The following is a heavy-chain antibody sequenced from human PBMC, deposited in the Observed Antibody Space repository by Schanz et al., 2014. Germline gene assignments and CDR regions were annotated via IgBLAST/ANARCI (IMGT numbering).Heavy chain of an antibody. Sequence: QVHLVQSGAEVKRPGASVKVSCKASEYSFTSYSMHWVRQAPGQRLEWMGWINTGSGDTKYSQNFQGRVTITRDTSASTAYMALTDLRSDDTAVYYCARDRRFFDRDDLYYFDSSGQGTLXTVSS. V-gene: IGHV1-3*04. CDR2: INTGSGDT. CDR1: EYSFTSYS. CDR3: ARDRRFFDRDDLYYFDS. J-gene: IGHJ4*02. D-gene: IGHD3-3*01.